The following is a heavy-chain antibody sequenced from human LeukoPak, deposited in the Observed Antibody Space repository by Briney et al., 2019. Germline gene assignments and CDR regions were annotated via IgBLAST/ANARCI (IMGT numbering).Heavy chain of an antibody. CDR3: ARHYLSDGILSTFDP. CDR2: IYYRGIT. D-gene: IGHD2-2*01. Sequence: SETLSLTCTVSGGSISSSPYYWPWIRQPPGKGLEWIVTIYYRGITYSNPSLNSRVTISLDTSKNQFSLRLRSLNAADSALYYCARHYLSDGILSTFDPWGQGTLVTVSS. CDR1: GGSISSSPYY. J-gene: IGHJ5*02. V-gene: IGHV4-39*01.